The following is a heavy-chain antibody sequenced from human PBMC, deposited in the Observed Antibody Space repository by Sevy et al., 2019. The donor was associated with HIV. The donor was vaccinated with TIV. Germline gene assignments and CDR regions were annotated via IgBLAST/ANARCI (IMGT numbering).Heavy chain of an antibody. D-gene: IGHD2-15*01. V-gene: IGHV1-24*01. CDR2: FDPEDGET. CDR3: ATGLPGEYVDCSSCYSDYFAY. J-gene: IGHJ4*02. CDR1: GYTLIEFS. Sequence: ASVKVSCKVSGYTLIEFSMHWVRQAPGKGLEWMGGFDPEDGETIYAQRFQGRVTMTEDTSTDTAYMDLSSLRSEDMAVYYCATGLPGEYVDCSSCYSDYFAYWGQGTLVTVSS.